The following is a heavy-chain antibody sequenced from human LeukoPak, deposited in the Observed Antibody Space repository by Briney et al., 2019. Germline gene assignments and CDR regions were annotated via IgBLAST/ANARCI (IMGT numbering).Heavy chain of an antibody. J-gene: IGHJ4*02. Sequence: GGSLRLSCAASGFSVNGKFMSWVRQAPGKGLEWVSIIHYDGKIRYAGSVGGRFTIYRDDSGNTLFLQMNSLRVDDTAVYFCASGDGYLQPYWGQGTLVTVSS. D-gene: IGHD2-21*01. CDR1: GFSVNGKF. CDR3: ASGDGYLQPY. CDR2: IHYDGKI. V-gene: IGHV3-53*01.